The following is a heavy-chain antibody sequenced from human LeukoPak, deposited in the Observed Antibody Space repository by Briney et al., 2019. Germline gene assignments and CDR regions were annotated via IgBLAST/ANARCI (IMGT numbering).Heavy chain of an antibody. J-gene: IGHJ6*03. CDR1: GFTFNRYS. V-gene: IGHV3-23*01. CDR3: AKDSGGTYFYYYYYMVV. Sequence: GGSLRLSCAASGFTFNRYSMRWVRQPPGKGLEWVSAISGSGTTIYYADSVKGRFTISRDNSRNTLYLQINSLRAEDTAVYYCAKDSGGTYFYYYYYMVVWGKGTTVTVSS. CDR2: ISGSGTTI. D-gene: IGHD1-26*01.